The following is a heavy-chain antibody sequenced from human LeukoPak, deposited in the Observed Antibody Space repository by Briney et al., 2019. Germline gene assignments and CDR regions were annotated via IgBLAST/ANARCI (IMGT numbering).Heavy chain of an antibody. CDR2: ISAYNGNT. V-gene: IGHV1-18*01. D-gene: IGHD3-3*01. Sequence: ASVKVSCKASGYTFTSYGISWVRQAPGQGLEWMGWISAYNGNTNYAQKLQGRVTMTTDTSTNTAYMELRSLRSDDTAVYYCATGITIFGVVPTHLNYWGQGTLVTVSS. CDR3: ATGITIFGVVPTHLNY. J-gene: IGHJ4*02. CDR1: GYTFTSYG.